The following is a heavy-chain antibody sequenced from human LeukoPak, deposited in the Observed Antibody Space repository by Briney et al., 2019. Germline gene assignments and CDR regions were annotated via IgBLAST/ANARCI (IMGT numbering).Heavy chain of an antibody. CDR1: GGSINSYY. V-gene: IGHV4-59*01. J-gene: IGHJ4*02. CDR3: ARERRDGYNPFDY. Sequence: SETLSLTCTVSGGSINSYYCSWIRQPPGKGLEWIGYIYYSGSTNYNPSLKSRATISVDTSKNQFSLKLSSVTAADTAVYYCARERRDGYNPFDYWGQGTLVTVSS. D-gene: IGHD5-24*01. CDR2: IYYSGST.